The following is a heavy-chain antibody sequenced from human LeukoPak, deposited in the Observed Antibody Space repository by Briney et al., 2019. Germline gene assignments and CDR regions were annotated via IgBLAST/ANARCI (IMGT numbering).Heavy chain of an antibody. D-gene: IGHD3-22*01. V-gene: IGHV3-30*02. CDR3: AKDLYYYDSSGSHYFDH. CDR2: IRYDGSNK. CDR1: GFTFSSYG. Sequence: GGSLRLSCAASGFTFSSYGMHWVRQAPGKGLEWVAFIRYDGSNKYYADSVKGRFTISRDNSKNTLYLQMNSLRAEDTAVYYCAKDLYYYDSSGSHYFDHWGQGTLVTVSS. J-gene: IGHJ4*02.